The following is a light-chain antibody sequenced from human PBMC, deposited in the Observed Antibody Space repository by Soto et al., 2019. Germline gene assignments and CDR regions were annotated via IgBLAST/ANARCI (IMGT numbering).Light chain of an antibody. J-gene: IGKJ5*01. CDR2: GVS. V-gene: IGKV3-20*01. CDR3: QHYVNSPPSA. CDR1: QSVSSSY. Sequence: EIVLTQSPGTLSLSPGERATLSCRASQSVSSSYLAWYQQKPGQAPRLLIYGVSSRATGIPDRFSGSGSGTDFTLTISRLEPEDFAVYYCQHYVNSPPSAVGQGTRLEIK.